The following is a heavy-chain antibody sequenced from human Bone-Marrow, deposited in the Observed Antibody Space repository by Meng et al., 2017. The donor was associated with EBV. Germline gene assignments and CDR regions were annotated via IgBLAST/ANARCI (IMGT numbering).Heavy chain of an antibody. Sequence: QVQLQQWGAGLFKPSETLSLTRAVSGGSFSGYYWSWIRQPPGKGLEWIGEINHSGSTNYNPSLKSRVTISVDTSKDQFSLKLSSVTAADTAVYYCASSLGGQLVRGGWFDPWGQGTLVTVYS. V-gene: IGHV4-34*01. D-gene: IGHD6-13*01. CDR2: INHSGST. CDR1: GGSFSGYY. CDR3: ASSLGGQLVRGGWFDP. J-gene: IGHJ5*02.